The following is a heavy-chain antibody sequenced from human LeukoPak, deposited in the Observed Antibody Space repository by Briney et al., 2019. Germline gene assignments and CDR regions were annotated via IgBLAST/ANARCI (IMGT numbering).Heavy chain of an antibody. CDR1: GFTFSSYR. CDR3: ARNNGYCTGGSCYRWFGT. Sequence: GGSLRLSCAASGFTFSSYRMSWVRQAPGKGLEWVSYISTGSVTRYYADSVKGRFTISRDDAKNSVSLQMNSLRVEDTAVYYCARNNGYCTGGSCYRWFGTWGQGTLVTVSS. CDR2: ISTGSVTR. V-gene: IGHV3-48*01. D-gene: IGHD2-15*01. J-gene: IGHJ5*02.